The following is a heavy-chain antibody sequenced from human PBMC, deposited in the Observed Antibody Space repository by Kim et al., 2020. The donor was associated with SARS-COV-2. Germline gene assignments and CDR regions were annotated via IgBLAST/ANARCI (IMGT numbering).Heavy chain of an antibody. J-gene: IGHJ2*01. V-gene: IGHV3-30*02. Sequence: GRFTITRDNSKNTLYLQMDSLRAEDTAVYYCAKDSGSYFDWLPSDWYFDLWGRGTLVTVSS. D-gene: IGHD3-9*01. CDR3: AKDSGSYFDWLPSDWYFDL.